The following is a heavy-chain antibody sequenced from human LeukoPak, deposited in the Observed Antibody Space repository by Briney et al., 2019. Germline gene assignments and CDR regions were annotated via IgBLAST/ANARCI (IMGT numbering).Heavy chain of an antibody. J-gene: IGHJ4*02. V-gene: IGHV4-38-2*02. CDR2: IYHSGST. Sequence: PSETLSLTCTVSGYSISSGYYWGWIRQPPGKGLEWIGSIYHSGSTYYNPSLKSRVTISVDTSKNQFSLKLSSVTAADTAVYYCASERGYYDSSGYYNVLDYWGQGTLVTVSS. CDR1: GYSISSGYY. D-gene: IGHD3-22*01. CDR3: ASERGYYDSSGYYNVLDY.